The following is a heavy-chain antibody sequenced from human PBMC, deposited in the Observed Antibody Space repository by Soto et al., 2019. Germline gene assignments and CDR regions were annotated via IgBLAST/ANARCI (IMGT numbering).Heavy chain of an antibody. CDR3: ARDRCLSIGYYYFFY. Sequence: QVQLVQSGAEVKKPGSSVKVSCKASGGTFSSYAISWVRQAPGQGLEWMGGIIPIFGTANYAQKFQGRVTMTADESTSTAYRELSSLRSEDTAVYYCARDRCLSIGYYYFFYRGQGTLVTVSS. CDR1: GGTFSSYA. J-gene: IGHJ4*02. V-gene: IGHV1-69*12. CDR2: IIPIFGTA. D-gene: IGHD3-22*01.